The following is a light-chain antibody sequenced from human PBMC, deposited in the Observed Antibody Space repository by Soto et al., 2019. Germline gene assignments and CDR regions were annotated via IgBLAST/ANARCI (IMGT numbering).Light chain of an antibody. CDR2: DAS. Sequence: EIVLTQSPPTLSLSPGERATRACRASQSVSSYLAWYQQKPGQAPRLLIYDASNRATGIPARFSGSGSGTDFTLTISSLEPEDFAVYYCQQRSNWPLTFGGGTKVDI. V-gene: IGKV3-11*01. J-gene: IGKJ4*01. CDR1: QSVSSY. CDR3: QQRSNWPLT.